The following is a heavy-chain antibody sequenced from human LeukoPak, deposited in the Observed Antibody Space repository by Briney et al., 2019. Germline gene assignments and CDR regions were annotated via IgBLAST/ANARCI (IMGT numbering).Heavy chain of an antibody. CDR1: GLTFSSYW. CDR3: SRALEV. Sequence: PGGSLRLSCAASGLTFSSYWMSWVRQAPGKGLEWVANIKQDGSAKYYVDSVKGRFTISRDNAKNSLFLQMNNVRAEDSAVYYCSRALEVWGKGTTVTVSS. J-gene: IGHJ6*04. V-gene: IGHV3-7*01. CDR2: IKQDGSAK.